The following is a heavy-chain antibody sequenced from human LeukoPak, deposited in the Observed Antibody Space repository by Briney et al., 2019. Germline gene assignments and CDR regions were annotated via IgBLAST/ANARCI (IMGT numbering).Heavy chain of an antibody. D-gene: IGHD3-3*01. Sequence: AGGSLRLSCIVSRFTFNTYGFHWFRQAPGKGLEWLAFIGHDGSYKHYADSVRGRFTISRDNSKNTLYLQMNSLRAEDTAEYYCAKDYTGGYDFWSGYYGAFDIWGQGTMVTVSS. CDR3: AKDYTGGYDFWSGYYGAFDI. CDR2: IGHDGSYK. V-gene: IGHV3-30*02. CDR1: RFTFNTYG. J-gene: IGHJ3*02.